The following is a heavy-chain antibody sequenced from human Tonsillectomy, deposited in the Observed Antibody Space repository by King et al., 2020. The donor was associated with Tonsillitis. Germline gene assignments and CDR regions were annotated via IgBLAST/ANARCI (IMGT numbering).Heavy chain of an antibody. J-gene: IGHJ4*02. CDR2: IRTKLNNYAT. CDR3: TSLRYGDSNGCYDY. D-gene: IGHD2-2*01. CDR1: GFTFSHSA. Sequence: VQLVESGGGLIQPGGSLKLSCAASGFTFSHSAMHWVRQASGRGLEYIGRIRTKLNNYATSYTASVKGRFTISRDDSKNTAYLQMNSLKTEDTAVYYCTSLRYGDSNGCYDYWGQGALVTVSS. V-gene: IGHV3-73*02.